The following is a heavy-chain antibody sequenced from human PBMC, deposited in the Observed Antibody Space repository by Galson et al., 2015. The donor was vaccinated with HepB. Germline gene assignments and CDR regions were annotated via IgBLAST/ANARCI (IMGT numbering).Heavy chain of an antibody. CDR2: TYYGGTP. V-gene: IGHV4-59*01. CDR1: GGSISSYY. D-gene: IGHD2-21*02. CDR3: ARDLEADCGGDCHSSFGY. J-gene: IGHJ4*02. Sequence: SETLSLTCTVSGGSISSYYWTWIRQSPGKGLEWIGYTYYGGTPNYNPSLLSRVSMSIDPSKNHFSLKLSSVTTADTAVYYCARDLEADCGGDCHSSFGYWGQGTLVTVSS.